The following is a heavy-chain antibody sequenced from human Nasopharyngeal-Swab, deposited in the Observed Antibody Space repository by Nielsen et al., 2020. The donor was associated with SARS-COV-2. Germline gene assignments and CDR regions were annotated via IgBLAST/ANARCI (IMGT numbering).Heavy chain of an antibody. Sequence: GESLKISCAASGFTFSSYAMSWVRQAPGKGLEWVSAISGSGGSTYYADSVKGRFTISRDNSKNTLYLQMNSLRAEDTAVYYCAKDAGRSIVVVPAASSYWGREPWSPSPQ. CDR3: AKDAGRSIVVVPAASSY. V-gene: IGHV3-23*01. CDR2: ISGSGGST. D-gene: IGHD2-2*01. J-gene: IGHJ4*02. CDR1: GFTFSSYA.